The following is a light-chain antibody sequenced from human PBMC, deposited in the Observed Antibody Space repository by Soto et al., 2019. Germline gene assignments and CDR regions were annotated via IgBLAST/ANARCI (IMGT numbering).Light chain of an antibody. CDR2: DAS. CDR3: QQYSDLPYI. CDR1: QRVSSRN. V-gene: IGKV3-20*01. Sequence: EIVLTQSPGTLSLSPRERATLSCRASQRVSSRNLAWYQQKPGQAPRLLIYDASSRATGIPDRFSGSGSVTEFTLTINRLEPEDFAVYFCQQYSDLPYIFGQGTKLEVK. J-gene: IGKJ2*01.